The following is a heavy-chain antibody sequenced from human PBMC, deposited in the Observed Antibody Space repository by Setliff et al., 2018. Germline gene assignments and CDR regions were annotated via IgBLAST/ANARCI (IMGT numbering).Heavy chain of an antibody. CDR1: GGSISRSSYY. CDR3: ARRSQQGSGWSQLDS. CDR2: IYYDGRT. D-gene: IGHD6-19*01. V-gene: IGHV4-39*07. Sequence: SETLSLTCSVSGGSISRSSYYWTWIRQPPGKGLEWIASIYYDGRTFAHPSVRGRVTISEDTSKNHFSLRMTSVTAADTAMYYCARRSQQGSGWSQLDSWGQGTLVTVSS. J-gene: IGHJ4*02.